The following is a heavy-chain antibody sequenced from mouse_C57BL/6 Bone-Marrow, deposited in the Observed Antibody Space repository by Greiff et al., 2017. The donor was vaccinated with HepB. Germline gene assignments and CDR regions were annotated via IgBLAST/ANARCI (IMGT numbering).Heavy chain of an antibody. V-gene: IGHV1-18*01. J-gene: IGHJ1*03. CDR1: GYTFTDYN. CDR2: INPNNGGT. D-gene: IGHD1-1*01. CDR3: ARRSLYYGSSPRYFDV. Sequence: VQLQQSGPELVKPGASVKIPCKASGYTFTDYNMDWVKQSHGKSLEWIGDINPNNGGTIYNQKFKGKATLTVDKSSSTAYMELRSLTSEDTAVYYCARRSLYYGSSPRYFDVWGTGTTVTVSS.